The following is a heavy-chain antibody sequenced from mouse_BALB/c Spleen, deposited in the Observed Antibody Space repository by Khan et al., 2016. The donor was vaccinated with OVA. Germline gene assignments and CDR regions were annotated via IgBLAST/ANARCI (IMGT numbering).Heavy chain of an antibody. J-gene: IGHJ3*01. Sequence: IQLVQSGAELVKPGASVKLSCTASGFNIKDTYMHWVKQRPEQGLEWIGRIDPAIGTTKYDPTLQGKAPITADTSSNTVYLQLSSLTSEDTAFHYCCSPNLFADWGQGTLVTVSA. V-gene: IGHV14-3*02. CDR1: GFNIKDTY. CDR2: IDPAIGTT. CDR3: CSPNLFAD.